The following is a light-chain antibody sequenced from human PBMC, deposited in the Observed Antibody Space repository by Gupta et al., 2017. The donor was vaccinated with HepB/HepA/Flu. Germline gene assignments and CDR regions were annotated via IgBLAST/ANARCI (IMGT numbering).Light chain of an antibody. CDR3: QQVVSTLVS. V-gene: IGKV4-1*01. CDR1: QSLLFRSNNKNY. CDR2: WAS. J-gene: IGKJ4*01. Sequence: DIVMTQSPDSLAVSLGERATINCKSSQSLLFRSNNKNYLAWYQQKPGQPPKLLIYWASTRESGVPDRFSGSGSGTDFSLTIGSLQAEDVAVYYCQQVVSTLVSFGGGTKVEIK.